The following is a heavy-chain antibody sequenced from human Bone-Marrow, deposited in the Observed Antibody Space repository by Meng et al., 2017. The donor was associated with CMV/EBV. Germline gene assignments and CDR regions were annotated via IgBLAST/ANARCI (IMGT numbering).Heavy chain of an antibody. D-gene: IGHD3-3*01. Sequence: SVKVSCKASGGTFSSYAISWVRQAPGQGLEWMGGIIPIFGTANYAQKFQGRVTITTDESTSTAYMELSSLRSEDTAVYYCARSIWSGYSSFDPWGQGTRVTGYS. J-gene: IGHJ5*02. CDR2: IIPIFGTA. CDR3: ARSIWSGYSSFDP. CDR1: GGTFSSYA. V-gene: IGHV1-69*05.